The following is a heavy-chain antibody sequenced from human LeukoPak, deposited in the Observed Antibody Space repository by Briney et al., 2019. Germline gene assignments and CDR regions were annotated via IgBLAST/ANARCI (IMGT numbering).Heavy chain of an antibody. CDR2: INAYNGNT. D-gene: IGHD1-26*01. Sequence: PGASVKVSCKTSGYTFTYYVISWVLQAPGQGLEWMGWINAYNGNTNDAQKFQGRVTMTTDTSTSTAYMELRSLRSDDTAVYYCARGEKPYDYWGQGTLVSVSS. CDR1: GYTFTYYV. CDR3: ARGEKPYDY. V-gene: IGHV1-18*01. J-gene: IGHJ4*02.